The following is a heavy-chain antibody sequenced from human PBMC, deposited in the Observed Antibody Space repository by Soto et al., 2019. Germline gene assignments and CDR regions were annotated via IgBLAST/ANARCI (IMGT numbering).Heavy chain of an antibody. J-gene: IGHJ4*02. Sequence: QLQLQESGPGLVKPSETLSLTCTVSGGSISSSSYYWGWIRQPPGKGLEWIGSIYYSGSTYYNPSLRSRVTNSVDTSKNQFSLKLGSVAAADTAVYYCARRGSGSYSDYWGQGTLVTVSS. CDR3: ARRGSGSYSDY. CDR1: GGSISSSSYY. CDR2: IYYSGST. D-gene: IGHD3-10*01. V-gene: IGHV4-39*01.